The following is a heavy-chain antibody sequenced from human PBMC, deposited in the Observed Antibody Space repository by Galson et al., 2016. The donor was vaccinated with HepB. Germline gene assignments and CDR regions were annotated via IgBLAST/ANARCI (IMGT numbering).Heavy chain of an antibody. V-gene: IGHV4-4*01. CDR1: GGSISSSNW. D-gene: IGHD2-21*02. CDR2: IYHSGST. J-gene: IGHJ4*02. CDR3: ACATYCGGDCYSLDY. Sequence: ETLSLTCGVSGGSISSSNWWTWVRQPPGKGLEWIGEIYHSGSTHYNPSLKSRVTISVDKSKNQFSLNLSSVTAAGTAVYFCACATYCGGDCYSLDYWGLGTLVAVSS.